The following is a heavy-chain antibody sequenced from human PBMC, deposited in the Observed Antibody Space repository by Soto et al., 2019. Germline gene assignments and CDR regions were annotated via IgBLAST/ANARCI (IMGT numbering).Heavy chain of an antibody. V-gene: IGHV1-46*01. Sequence: QVSLVQSGAEVKKPGASVKVSCKASGYTFTSYYVHWVRQAPGQGPEWMGIINPSGATTTYAQNFQGRVAMTRDTSTSTVYMELSSLRSEDTAVYYCARRDCFSSSCYFKYWGQGTLVTVSS. J-gene: IGHJ4*02. CDR1: GYTFTSYY. CDR3: ARRDCFSSSCYFKY. CDR2: INPSGATT. D-gene: IGHD2-2*01.